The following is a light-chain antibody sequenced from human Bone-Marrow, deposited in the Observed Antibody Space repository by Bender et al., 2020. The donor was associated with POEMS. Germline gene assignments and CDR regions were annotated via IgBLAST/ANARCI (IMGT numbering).Light chain of an antibody. J-gene: IGLJ3*02. CDR2: EGT. Sequence: QSALTQPASVSGSPGQSITISCTGTYSDIGSYKFVSWYQQHPGKAPKLMIYEGTKRPSGVSDRFSGSKSGNTASLTISGLQAEDEADFYCCSYADNSVWVFGGGTKLTVL. V-gene: IGLV2-23*01. CDR1: YSDIGSYKF. CDR3: CSYADNSVWV.